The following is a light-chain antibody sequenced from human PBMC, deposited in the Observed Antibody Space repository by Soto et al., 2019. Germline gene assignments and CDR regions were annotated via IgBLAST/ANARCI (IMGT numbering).Light chain of an antibody. CDR2: DAT. CDR3: QQRGT. CDR1: QSVSRY. J-gene: IGKJ4*01. Sequence: EIVLTQSPGTLSLSPGERATLSCRASQSVSRYLAWYQQKPGQAPRLLIFDATKRVTGIPARFSGSGSGTDFTLTISSLEPEDFAVYYCQQRGTFGGGTKVDNK. V-gene: IGKV3-11*01.